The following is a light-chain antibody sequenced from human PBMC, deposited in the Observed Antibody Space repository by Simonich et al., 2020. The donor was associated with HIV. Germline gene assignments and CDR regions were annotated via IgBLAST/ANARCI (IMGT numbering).Light chain of an antibody. J-gene: IGKJ4*01. CDR1: QSVSSN. V-gene: IGKV3-15*01. CDR2: GAS. CDR3: QQYNNWPPLT. Sequence: EIVMTQSPATLSVSPGERATPSCRASQSVSSNLAWYQQIPGQAPRLLIYGASTRATGIPARFSGSGSGTDFTLTISSMQSEDFAVYYCQQYNNWPPLTFGGGTKVEIK.